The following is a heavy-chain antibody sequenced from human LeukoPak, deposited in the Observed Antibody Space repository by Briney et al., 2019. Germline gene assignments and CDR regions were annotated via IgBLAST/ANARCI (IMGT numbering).Heavy chain of an antibody. Sequence: GGSLRLSCAASGFNFSTYAMNWVRQAPGKGLEWVSTISGSGGGTYYADSVKGRFTISRDNSKNTLNLQMNSLRAEDTAVYYCAKDHYSQFDYWGQGTLVTVSS. D-gene: IGHD2-15*01. J-gene: IGHJ4*02. CDR1: GFNFSTYA. CDR3: AKDHYSQFDY. CDR2: ISGSGGGT. V-gene: IGHV3-23*01.